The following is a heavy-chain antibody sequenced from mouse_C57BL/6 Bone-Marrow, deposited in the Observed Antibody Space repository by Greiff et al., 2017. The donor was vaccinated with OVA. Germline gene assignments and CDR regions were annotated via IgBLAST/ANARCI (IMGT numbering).Heavy chain of an antibody. D-gene: IGHD1-1*01. CDR2: IDPSDSYT. J-gene: IGHJ2*01. Sequence: QVQLQQPGAELVKPGASVKLSCKASGYTFTSYWMQWVKQRPGQGLEWIGEIDPSDSYTNYNQKFKGKATLTVDTSSSTAYMQLSSLTSEDSAVYFCARRRSTTVVGPFDYWGQGTTLTVSS. CDR1: GYTFTSYW. CDR3: ARRRSTTVVGPFDY. V-gene: IGHV1-50*01.